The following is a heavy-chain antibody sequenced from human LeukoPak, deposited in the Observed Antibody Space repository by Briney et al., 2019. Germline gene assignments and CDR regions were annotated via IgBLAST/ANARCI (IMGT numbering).Heavy chain of an antibody. V-gene: IGHV3-23*01. CDR3: AYKWSCDH. CDR1: GFTFSNYA. J-gene: IGHJ4*02. D-gene: IGHD1-1*01. Sequence: PGGSLRLSCAASGFTFSNYAMTWVRQPPGKGLEWVPAIGSGGDTKYADSVKGRFTISRDNSKRMLYLQMSSLRAEDSAIYYCAYKWSCDHWGQGTLVTVSS. CDR2: IGSGGDT.